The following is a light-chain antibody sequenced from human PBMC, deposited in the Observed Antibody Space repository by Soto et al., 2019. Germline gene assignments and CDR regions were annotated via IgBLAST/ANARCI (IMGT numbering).Light chain of an antibody. Sequence: AIRMTQSPSSLSASTGDRVTITCRASQGISSYLAWYQQKPGKAPKLLIYDASTLESGVPSRFRGSGSETEFTLTISGLQPDDFATYYCQQFIDGWTFGQGTKVDIK. J-gene: IGKJ1*01. V-gene: IGKV1-8*01. CDR3: QQFIDGWT. CDR2: DAS. CDR1: QGISSY.